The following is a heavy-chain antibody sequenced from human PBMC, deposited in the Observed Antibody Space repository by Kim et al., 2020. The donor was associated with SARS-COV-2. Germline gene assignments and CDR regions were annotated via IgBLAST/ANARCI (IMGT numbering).Heavy chain of an antibody. D-gene: IGHD5-12*01. CDR2: IRSKAYGGTT. CDR3: TRDITSRGYDQFYFDY. V-gene: IGHV3-49*03. CDR1: GFTFGDYA. Sequence: GGSLRLSCTASGFTFGDYAMSWFRQAPGKGLEWVGFIRSKAYGGTTEYAASVKGRFTISRDDSKSIAYLQMNSLKTEDTAVYYCTRDITSRGYDQFYFDYWGQGTLVTVSS. J-gene: IGHJ4*02.